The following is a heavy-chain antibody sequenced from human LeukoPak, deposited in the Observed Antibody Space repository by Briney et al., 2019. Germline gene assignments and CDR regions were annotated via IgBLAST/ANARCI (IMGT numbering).Heavy chain of an antibody. CDR1: GFTFSSYA. Sequence: GGSLRLSCAASGFTFSSYAMSWVRQTPGKGLEWVSVISGSGGSSYYADSVKGRFTISRDNSRNTLYLQMNSLRAEDTAVYYCAKGVKVPLLRYFSYYMDVWGKGTTVTISS. D-gene: IGHD3-9*01. CDR3: AKGVKVPLLRYFSYYMDV. V-gene: IGHV3-23*01. CDR2: ISGSGGSS. J-gene: IGHJ6*03.